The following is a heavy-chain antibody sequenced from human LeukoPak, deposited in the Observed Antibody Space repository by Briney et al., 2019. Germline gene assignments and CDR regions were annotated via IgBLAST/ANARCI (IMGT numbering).Heavy chain of an antibody. CDR1: EFTFSIYS. Sequence: GGSLRLSCAPSEFTFSIYSVNWVRHAPGKGLEWVSSLRGRSICLYYSESVKGRFTISRDDEKRSLYLQVNSLRAEETAVYYCARGRLGGYIEKYIPLGGQGTGVSVSS. D-gene: IGHD5-18*01. CDR2: LRGRSICL. V-gene: IGHV3-21*01. J-gene: IGHJ4*02. CDR3: ARGRLGGYIEKYIPL.